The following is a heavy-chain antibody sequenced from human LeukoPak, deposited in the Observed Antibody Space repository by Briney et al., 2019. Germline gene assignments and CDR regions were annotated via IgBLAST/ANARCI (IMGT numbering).Heavy chain of an antibody. CDR3: ARDRSASGHFDY. Sequence: ASVKVSCRASGYTFTNYGITWVRQAPGQGLEWMGWISAYNGNTNYAQKLQGRVTMTTGTSTSTAYMELRSLRSDDTAVYYCARDRSASGHFDYWGQGTLVTVSS. J-gene: IGHJ4*02. D-gene: IGHD1-14*01. CDR2: ISAYNGNT. CDR1: GYTFTNYG. V-gene: IGHV1-18*01.